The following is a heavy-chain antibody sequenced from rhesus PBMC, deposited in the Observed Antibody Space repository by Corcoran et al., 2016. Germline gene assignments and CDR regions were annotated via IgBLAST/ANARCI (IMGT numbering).Heavy chain of an antibody. CDR1: GGPIRGFYY. D-gene: IGHD4-29*01. J-gene: IGHJ2*01. V-gene: IGHV4-143*01. CDR2: IYGNSATT. CDR3: ASPSTGGAFDI. Sequence: QVQLQESGPGLVKPSETLSLTCTVSGGPIRGFYYWSWIRQPPGKGLEWIGGIYGNSATTYYNPSLKSRVTISKDTSKNQFSLKLNSVTAADTAVYYCASPSTGGAFDIWGPGTPITISS.